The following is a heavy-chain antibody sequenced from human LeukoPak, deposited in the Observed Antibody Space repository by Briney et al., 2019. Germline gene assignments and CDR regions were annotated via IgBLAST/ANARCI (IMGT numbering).Heavy chain of an antibody. Sequence: GASVKVSCKASGGTFSSYAISWVRQAPGQGLEWMGRIIPILGIANYAQKFQGRVTITADKSTSTAYMELSSLRSEDTAVYYCARVLRGDGYNYYYYYGMDVWGQGTTVTVSS. CDR2: IIPILGIA. D-gene: IGHD5-24*01. CDR1: GGTFSSYA. V-gene: IGHV1-69*04. CDR3: ARVLRGDGYNYYYYYGMDV. J-gene: IGHJ6*02.